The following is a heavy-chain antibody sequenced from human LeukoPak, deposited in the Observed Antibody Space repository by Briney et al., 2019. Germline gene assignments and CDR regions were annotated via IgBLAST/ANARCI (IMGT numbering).Heavy chain of an antibody. J-gene: IGHJ6*03. V-gene: IGHV1-3*01. CDR3: ARVEGGRQQSYYYYYMDV. Sequence: ASVKVSCKASGYTFTSYAMHWVRQAPGQRLEWMGWINAGNGNTKYSQKFQGRVTITRDTSASTAYMELSSLRSEDTAVYYCARVEGGRQQSYYYYYMDVWGKGTTVTVSS. CDR1: GYTFTSYA. CDR2: INAGNGNT. D-gene: IGHD6-13*01.